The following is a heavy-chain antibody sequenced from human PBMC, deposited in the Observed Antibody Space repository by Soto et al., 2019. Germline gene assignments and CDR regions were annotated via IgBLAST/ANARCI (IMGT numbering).Heavy chain of an antibody. CDR2: ISYDGSNK. Sequence: GGSLRLSCAASGFTFSSYAMHWVRQAPGKGLEWVAVISYDGSNKYYADSVKGRFTISRDNSKNTLYLQMNSLRAEDTAVYYCARGGSGSYYTRGAFDIWGQGTMVTVSS. CDR1: GFTFSSYA. J-gene: IGHJ3*02. V-gene: IGHV3-30-3*01. D-gene: IGHD3-10*01. CDR3: ARGGSGSYYTRGAFDI.